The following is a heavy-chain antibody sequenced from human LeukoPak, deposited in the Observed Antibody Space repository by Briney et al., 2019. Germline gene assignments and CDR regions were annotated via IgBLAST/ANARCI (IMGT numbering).Heavy chain of an antibody. V-gene: IGHV4-31*03. D-gene: IGHD3-10*01. CDR2: IHYSGRS. CDR3: ARVSGFGDPDHDAFDI. CDR1: GGSISNDRKH. Sequence: SETLSLTCTVSGGSISNDRKHWSWIRHHSGKGLEWMVYIHYSGRSYYNPSLKSRVTVSVDTSKNQFSLKLTSVTAADTAVYYCARVSGFGDPDHDAFDIWGQGTMVTVSS. J-gene: IGHJ3*02.